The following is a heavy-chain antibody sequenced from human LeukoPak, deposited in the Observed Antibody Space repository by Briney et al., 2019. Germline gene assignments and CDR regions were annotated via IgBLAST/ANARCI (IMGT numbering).Heavy chain of an antibody. D-gene: IGHD6-6*01. V-gene: IGHV1-18*01. Sequence: ASVKVSCTASGYTFTSYGISWVRQAPGQGLEWMGWISAYNGNTNYAQKLQGRATMTTDTSTSTAYMELRSLRSDDTAVYYCARLSSSSVWFDPWGQGTLVTVSS. CDR2: ISAYNGNT. J-gene: IGHJ5*02. CDR3: ARLSSSSVWFDP. CDR1: GYTFTSYG.